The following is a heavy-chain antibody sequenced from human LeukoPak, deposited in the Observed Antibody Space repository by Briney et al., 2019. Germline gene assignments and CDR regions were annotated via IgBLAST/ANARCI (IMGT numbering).Heavy chain of an antibody. CDR3: ASPIGRYCSSTSCYTRDAFDI. D-gene: IGHD2-2*02. Sequence: SVKVSCKASGGTFSSYAISWVRQAPGQELEWMGGIIPIFGTANYAQKFQGRVTITADESTSTAYMELSSLRSEDTAVYYCASPIGRYCSSTSCYTRDAFDIWGQGTMVTVSS. J-gene: IGHJ3*02. CDR1: GGTFSSYA. CDR2: IIPIFGTA. V-gene: IGHV1-69*01.